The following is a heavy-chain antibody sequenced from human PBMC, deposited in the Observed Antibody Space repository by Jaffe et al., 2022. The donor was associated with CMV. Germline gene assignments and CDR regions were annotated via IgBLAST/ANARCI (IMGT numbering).Heavy chain of an antibody. CDR1: GFSFSTYW. CDR3: ARRALSFYGMEV. D-gene: IGHD3-10*01. J-gene: IGHJ6*02. CDR2: TNQDGSGK. Sequence: EVQLVESGGGLVQPGGSLRLSCAASGFSFSTYWMSWVRQGPGKGLEWVANTNQDGSGKYHADSVEGRFTISRDNAKNSLYLQIDNLRAEDSAVYYCARRALSFYGMEVWGQGTTVIVSS. V-gene: IGHV3-7*01.